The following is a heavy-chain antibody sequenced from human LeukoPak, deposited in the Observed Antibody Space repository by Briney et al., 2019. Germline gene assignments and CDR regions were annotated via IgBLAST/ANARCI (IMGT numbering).Heavy chain of an antibody. D-gene: IGHD4-11*01. CDR3: ARDRYENLTTSDAFDI. CDR1: GGSISSSRYY. Sequence: SETLSLTCTVSGGSISSSRYYWGWIRQPPGKGLEWIGSIYYSGSTYYNPSLKSRVTISVDTSKNQFSLKLSSVTAADTAVYYCARDRYENLTTSDAFDIWGQGTMVTVSS. V-gene: IGHV4-39*07. J-gene: IGHJ3*02. CDR2: IYYSGST.